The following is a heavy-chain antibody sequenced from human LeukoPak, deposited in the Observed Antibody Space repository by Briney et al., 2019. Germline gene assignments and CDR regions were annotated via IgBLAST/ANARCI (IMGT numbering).Heavy chain of an antibody. J-gene: IGHJ4*02. D-gene: IGHD4-23*01. Sequence: ASVKVSCKASGGTFSSYAISWVRQAPGQGLEWMGRIIPILGIANYAQKFQGRVTITADKSTSTAYMELSSLRSEDTAVYYCARDRDSGGASWYFDYWGQGTLVTVSS. CDR2: IIPILGIA. CDR3: ARDRDSGGASWYFDY. CDR1: GGTFSSYA. V-gene: IGHV1-69*04.